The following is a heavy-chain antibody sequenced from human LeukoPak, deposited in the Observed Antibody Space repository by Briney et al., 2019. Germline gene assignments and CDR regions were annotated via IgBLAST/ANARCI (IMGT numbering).Heavy chain of an antibody. CDR2: IWYDGSNK. J-gene: IGHJ4*02. CDR1: GFTFPDYS. D-gene: IGHD6-6*01. V-gene: IGHV3-33*08. Sequence: GGSLRLSCAASGFTFPDYSMHWVRQPPGKGLEWVAVIWYDGSNKYYADSVKGRFTISRDNSMNTLYLQMNSLRAEDTAVYYCAKAAPSIAARLSYFDYWGQGTLVTVSS. CDR3: AKAAPSIAARLSYFDY.